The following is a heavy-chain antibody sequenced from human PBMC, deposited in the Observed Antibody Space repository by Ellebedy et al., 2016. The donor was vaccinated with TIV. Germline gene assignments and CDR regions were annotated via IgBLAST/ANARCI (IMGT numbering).Heavy chain of an antibody. CDR2: INPSGGST. D-gene: IGHD6-19*01. Sequence: AASVKVSCKASGYTFTSYYMHWVRQAPGQGLEWMGIINPSGGSTSYAQKFQGRVTMTRDTSTSTVYMELSSLRSEDTAVYYCAREASSGWSVYYFYYYMDVWGKGTPVTVSS. J-gene: IGHJ6*03. V-gene: IGHV1-46*01. CDR3: AREASSGWSVYYFYYYMDV. CDR1: GYTFTSYY.